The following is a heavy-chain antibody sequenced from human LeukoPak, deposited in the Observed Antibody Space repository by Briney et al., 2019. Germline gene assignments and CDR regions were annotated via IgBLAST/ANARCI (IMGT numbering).Heavy chain of an antibody. Sequence: GGSLRLSCAASGFTFSDYYMSWIRQAPGKGLEWVSYISSSGSTIYYADSVKGRFTISRDNAKNSLYLQMNSLRAEDTAVYYWARAPVATIPDYWGQGTLVTVSS. V-gene: IGHV3-11*01. D-gene: IGHD5-12*01. CDR2: ISSSGSTI. CDR1: GFTFSDYY. J-gene: IGHJ4*02. CDR3: ARAPVATIPDY.